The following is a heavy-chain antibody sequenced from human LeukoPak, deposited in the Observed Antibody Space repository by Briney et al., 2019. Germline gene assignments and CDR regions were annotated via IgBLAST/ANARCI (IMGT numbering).Heavy chain of an antibody. CDR1: GFTFYNLG. J-gene: IGHJ4*02. CDR3: AADFWSGYYANY. V-gene: IGHV3-30*02. CDR2: IRYDGSNE. D-gene: IGHD3-3*01. Sequence: PGGSLRLSCAASGFTFYNLGMHWVRQAPCKGLEWVAFIRYDGSNEYYADSVKDRFTISNDNSKNTLYLQMNSLRAEDTAVYYCAADFWSGYYANYWGQGTLVTVSS.